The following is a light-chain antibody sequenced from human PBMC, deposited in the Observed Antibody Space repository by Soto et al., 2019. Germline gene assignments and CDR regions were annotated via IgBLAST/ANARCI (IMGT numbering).Light chain of an antibody. V-gene: IGKV3-11*01. CDR2: DAS. Sequence: EIVLTQSPATLSLSPGERATLSCRASQSVSSYLAWYQQKPGQAPRLLIYDASNRDTGIPARFSGGGSGTDLTLTIPSLESEDSPVYYCQYRFNWPYFTFVQGTKREIK. CDR3: QYRFNWPYFT. J-gene: IGKJ2*01. CDR1: QSVSSY.